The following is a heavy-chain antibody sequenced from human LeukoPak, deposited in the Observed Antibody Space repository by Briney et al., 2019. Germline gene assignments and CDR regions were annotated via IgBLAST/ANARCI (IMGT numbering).Heavy chain of an antibody. CDR1: GYTXTGYY. J-gene: IGHJ6*02. V-gene: IGHV1-2*02. D-gene: IGHD3-22*01. Sequence: ASVKVSCKASGYTXTGYYMHWVRQAPGQGLEWMGWINPNSGGTNYAQKFQGRVTMTRDTSISTAYMELSRLRSDDTAVYYCARCYYYDSSGYYYYYYGMDVWGQGTTVTVSS. CDR3: ARCYYYDSSGYYYYYYGMDV. CDR2: INPNSGGT.